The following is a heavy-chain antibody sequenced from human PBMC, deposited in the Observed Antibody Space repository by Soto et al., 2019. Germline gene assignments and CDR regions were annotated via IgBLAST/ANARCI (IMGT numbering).Heavy chain of an antibody. V-gene: IGHV5-51*01. CDR2: IYPGDSDT. CDR1: GYSFTSYW. J-gene: IGHJ3*02. Sequence: GESLKISCKGSGYSFTSYWIGWVRQMPGKGLEWMGIIYPGDSDTRYSPSFQGQVTISADKSISTAYLQWSSLKASDTAMYYCARLSYSSGWQAAFDIXGQGTMVTVSS. D-gene: IGHD6-19*01. CDR3: ARLSYSSGWQAAFDI.